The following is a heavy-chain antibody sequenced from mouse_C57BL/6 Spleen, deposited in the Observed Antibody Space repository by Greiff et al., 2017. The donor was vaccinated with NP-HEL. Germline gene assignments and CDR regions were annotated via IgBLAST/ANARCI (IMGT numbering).Heavy chain of an antibody. D-gene: IGHD2-2*01. CDR3: ASGDYGYDEGGAFAY. CDR2: ISSGSSTI. V-gene: IGHV5-17*01. Sequence: EVKVVESGGGLVKPGGSLKLSCAASGFTFSDYGMHWVRQAPEKGLEWVAYISSGSSTIYYADTVKGRFTISRDNAKNTLFLQMTSLRSEDTAMYYCASGDYGYDEGGAFAYWGQGTLVTVSA. J-gene: IGHJ3*01. CDR1: GFTFSDYG.